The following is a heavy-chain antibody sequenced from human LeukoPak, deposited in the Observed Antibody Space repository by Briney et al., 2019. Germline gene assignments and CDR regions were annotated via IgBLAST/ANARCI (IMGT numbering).Heavy chain of an antibody. J-gene: IGHJ6*02. CDR3: ASLWYGEMDV. CDR1: GGSFSGYY. Sequence: SETLSLTCAVYGGSFSGYYWSWIRQPPGKGLEWIGGINHSGSANYNPPLKNRVTISVDTSKNQFSLKLSSVTAADTAVYYCASLWYGEMDVWGQGTTVTVSS. V-gene: IGHV4-34*01. D-gene: IGHD4-17*01. CDR2: INHSGSA.